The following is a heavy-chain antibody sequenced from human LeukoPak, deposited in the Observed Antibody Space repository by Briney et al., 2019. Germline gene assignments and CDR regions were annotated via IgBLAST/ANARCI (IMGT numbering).Heavy chain of an antibody. D-gene: IGHD2-8*01. V-gene: IGHV3-23*01. CDR2: ITGSGGNT. CDR3: AKGIVPGALDI. Sequence: GGSLRLSCAASGFTFSNYAMSWVRQAPGKGLEWVLDITGSGGNTHYADSVKGRFTISRDISKNTLYLQMTSLRAEDTAVYYCAKGIVPGALDIWGQGTMVTVSS. CDR1: GFTFSNYA. J-gene: IGHJ3*02.